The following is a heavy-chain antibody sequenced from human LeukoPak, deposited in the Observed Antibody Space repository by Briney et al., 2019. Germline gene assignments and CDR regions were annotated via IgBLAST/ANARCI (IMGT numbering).Heavy chain of an antibody. V-gene: IGHV3-23*01. CDR2: ISGSGGST. CDR1: GFTFSSYA. D-gene: IGHD1-26*01. CDR3: AKNSGSYYGYYYYMDV. J-gene: IGHJ6*03. Sequence: GGSLRLSCAASGFTFSSYAMSWVRQAPGKGLEWVSAISGSGGSTYYADSVKGRFTISRDNSKNTLYLQMNSLGAEDTAVYYCAKNSGSYYGYYYYMDVWGKGTTVTVSS.